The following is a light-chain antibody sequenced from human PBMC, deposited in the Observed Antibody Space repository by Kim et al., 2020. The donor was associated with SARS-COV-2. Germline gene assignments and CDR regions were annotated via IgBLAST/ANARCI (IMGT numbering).Light chain of an antibody. CDR1: QSISNN. V-gene: IGKV3D-15*01. CDR2: GAS. CDR3: QQYSSWPLT. Sequence: VSPGEGATLSCRASQSISNNLAWYQQKAGQAPRLLIYGASTRATDFPVRFSGNGSGTEFILTITGLQSEDIGVYYCQQYSSWPLTFGGGTKVDIK. J-gene: IGKJ4*01.